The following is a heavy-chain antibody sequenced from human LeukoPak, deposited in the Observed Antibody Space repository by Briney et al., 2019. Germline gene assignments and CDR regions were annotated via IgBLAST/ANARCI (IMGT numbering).Heavy chain of an antibody. D-gene: IGHD5-12*01. Sequence: GGSLRLSCAASGFTFSSYGMHWVRQAPGKGLEWVAVISYDGSNKYYADSVKGRFTISRDNSKNTLYLQMNSLRAEDTAVYYCARDRGERGYSGYDRLRYFDYWGQGTLVTVSS. J-gene: IGHJ4*02. CDR1: GFTFSSYG. V-gene: IGHV3-30*03. CDR2: ISYDGSNK. CDR3: ARDRGERGYSGYDRLRYFDY.